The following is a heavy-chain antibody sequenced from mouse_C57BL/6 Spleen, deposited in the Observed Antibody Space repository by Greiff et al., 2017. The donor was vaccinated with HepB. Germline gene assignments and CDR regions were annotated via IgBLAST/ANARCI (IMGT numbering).Heavy chain of an antibody. CDR1: GYAFSSYW. Sequence: QVQLQQSGAELVKPGASVKISCKASGYAFSSYWMNWVKQRPGKGLEWIGQIYPGDGDTNYNGKFKGKATLTADKSSSTAYMQLSSLTSEDSAVYFCARSGVPYYFDYCGQGTTLTVSS. D-gene: IGHD3-2*02. CDR2: IYPGDGDT. J-gene: IGHJ2*01. CDR3: ARSGVPYYFDY. V-gene: IGHV1-80*01.